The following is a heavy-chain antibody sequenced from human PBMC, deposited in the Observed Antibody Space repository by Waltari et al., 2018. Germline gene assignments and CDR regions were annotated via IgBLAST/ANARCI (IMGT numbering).Heavy chain of an antibody. Sequence: RSSSDCWSWVRQSPRKGLEWIGQVRGDGRTNYNPSFASRVSVSLDTSNKQFSLKVTSATAADTAVYYCARDRGRGLYLDSWGPGTLVTVSP. CDR3: ARDRGRGLYLDS. CDR2: VRGDGRT. D-gene: IGHD2-15*01. J-gene: IGHJ4*02. CDR1: RSSSDC. V-gene: IGHV4-4*02.